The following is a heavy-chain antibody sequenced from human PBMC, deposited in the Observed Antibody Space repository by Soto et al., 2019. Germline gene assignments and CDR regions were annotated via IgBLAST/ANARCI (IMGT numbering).Heavy chain of an antibody. Sequence: QLQLQESGPGLVKPSETLSLICTVSGGSISSGRYYWGWVRQPPGKGLEWIGSSFYSGITYYNPSLKSRATTSLDTSKSQFSLKLTSVTAADTAIYYCARQGGYFNFDYWGQGTLVTVSP. CDR1: GGSISSGRYY. CDR3: ARQGGYFNFDY. CDR2: SFYSGIT. J-gene: IGHJ4*02. D-gene: IGHD5-12*01. V-gene: IGHV4-39*01.